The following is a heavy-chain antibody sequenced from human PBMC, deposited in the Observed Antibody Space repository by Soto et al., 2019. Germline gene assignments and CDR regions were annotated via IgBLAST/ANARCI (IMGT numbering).Heavy chain of an antibody. Sequence: LRLSCAASGFTFRDYAMSWVRQAPGRGLEWVSGVSNSGSSTYCADSVKGRFTISRDNSKNTLYLQMNSLRAEDTAVYYCAKHSRETTTCCGEDWGQGTRVTVSS. CDR3: AKHSRETTTCCGED. CDR2: VSNSGSST. V-gene: IGHV3-23*01. J-gene: IGHJ4*02. D-gene: IGHD2-2*01. CDR1: GFTFRDYA.